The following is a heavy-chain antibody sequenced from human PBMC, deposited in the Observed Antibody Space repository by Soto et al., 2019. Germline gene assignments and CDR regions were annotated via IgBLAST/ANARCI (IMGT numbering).Heavy chain of an antibody. V-gene: IGHV1-69*12. CDR1: GGIFSSYA. D-gene: IGHD2-15*01. Sequence: QVQLVQSGAEVKKPGSSVKVSCKASGGIFSSYAISWVRQAPGQGLEWMGGIIPIFGTANYAQKFQGRVTITADESTRTAYMELSSLRSEDTAVYYCARESRYCSGGSCYFLPGIDYWGQGTLVTVSS. CDR2: IIPIFGTA. J-gene: IGHJ4*02. CDR3: ARESRYCSGGSCYFLPGIDY.